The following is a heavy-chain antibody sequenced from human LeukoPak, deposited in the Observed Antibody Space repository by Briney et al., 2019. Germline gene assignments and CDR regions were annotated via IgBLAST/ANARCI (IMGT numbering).Heavy chain of an antibody. CDR1: GGSISSYY. Sequence: SETLSLTCTVSGGSISSYYWSWIRQPPGKGLEWIGYIYYSGSTNYNPSLKSRVTISVDTSKNQFSLKLSSVTAADTAVYYCARGLDCSSTSCLYYFDYWGQGTLVTVSS. CDR2: IYYSGST. D-gene: IGHD2-2*01. CDR3: ARGLDCSSTSCLYYFDY. V-gene: IGHV4-59*01. J-gene: IGHJ4*02.